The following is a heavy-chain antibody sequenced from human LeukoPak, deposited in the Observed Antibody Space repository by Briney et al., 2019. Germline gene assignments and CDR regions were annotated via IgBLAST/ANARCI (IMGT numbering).Heavy chain of an antibody. V-gene: IGHV3-48*03. CDR3: ARERRSGTYVDY. Sequence: PGGSLRLSCAASGFTFNSYEVNWVRQAPGKGLEWISYISSSGSTIYYADSVKGRFTISRDNARNLLYLQMNSLRDEDTAVYYCARERRSGTYVDYWGQGTLVTVSS. CDR2: ISSSGSTI. D-gene: IGHD3-3*01. CDR1: GFTFNSYE. J-gene: IGHJ4*02.